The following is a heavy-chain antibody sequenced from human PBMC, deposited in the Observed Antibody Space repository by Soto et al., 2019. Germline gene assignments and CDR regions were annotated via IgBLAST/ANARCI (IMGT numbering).Heavy chain of an antibody. D-gene: IGHD2-21*02. Sequence: GSSVKVSCKASGYTFTSYGISWVRQAPGQGLEWVGWFNPANRNTNYAQKFQDRVSMTTDTSTNTAYMELRGMRSEATAVCYCAKVPVGDLFDFLCQRALVTVSS. CDR2: FNPANRNT. CDR1: GYTFTSYG. CDR3: AKVPVGDLFDF. V-gene: IGHV1-18*04. J-gene: IGHJ4*02.